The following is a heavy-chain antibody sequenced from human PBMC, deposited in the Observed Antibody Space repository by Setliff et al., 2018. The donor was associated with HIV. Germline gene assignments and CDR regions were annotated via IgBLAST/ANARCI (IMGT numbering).Heavy chain of an antibody. CDR1: EFTFSSYR. Sequence: GGSLRLSCAASEFTFSSYRMNWVSQAPGKGLEWIACITSSSGAIYYADSVRGRFTISRDNAKNSLSLQMKCLRPEDTAVYYCAREMAATAHLDDPYFQHWGQGTLVTVSS. V-gene: IGHV3-48*01. CDR3: AREMAATAHLDDPYFQH. J-gene: IGHJ1*01. D-gene: IGHD6-13*01. CDR2: ITSSSGAI.